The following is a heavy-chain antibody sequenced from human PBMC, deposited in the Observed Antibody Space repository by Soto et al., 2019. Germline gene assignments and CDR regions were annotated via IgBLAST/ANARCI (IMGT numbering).Heavy chain of an antibody. Sequence: QVQLQESGPGLVKPSQTLSLTCTVSGGSISSGGYYWSWIRHHPGKGLEWIGYIHYSGSTYYNPSLKGRVTIAVDTSNNQFALILSTVSAADTADVYCARGGDTACWAYCGHGTLVIVSS. D-gene: IGHD5-18*01. CDR3: ARGGDTACWAY. J-gene: IGHJ4*01. V-gene: IGHV4-31*03. CDR2: IHYSGST. CDR1: GGSISSGGYY.